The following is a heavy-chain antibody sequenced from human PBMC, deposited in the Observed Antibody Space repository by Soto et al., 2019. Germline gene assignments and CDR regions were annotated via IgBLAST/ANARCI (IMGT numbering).Heavy chain of an antibody. CDR3: ARVKYYYDSSGYYHFDC. V-gene: IGHV1-69*13. J-gene: IGHJ4*02. CDR2: IIPIFGTA. Sequence: SVKVSCKASGGTFSSYAISWVRQAPGQGLEWMGGIIPIFGTANYAQKFQGRVTITADESTSTAYMELSSLRSEDTAVYYCARVKYYYDSSGYYHFDCWGQGTLVTVSS. CDR1: GGTFSSYA. D-gene: IGHD3-22*01.